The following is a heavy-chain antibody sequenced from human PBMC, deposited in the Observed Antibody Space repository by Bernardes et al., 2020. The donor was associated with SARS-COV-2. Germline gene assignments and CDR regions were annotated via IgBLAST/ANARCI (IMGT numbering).Heavy chain of an antibody. CDR2: TKNKLNSYAT. Sequence: SLSLSCAASDITFSDHYMDWVRQAPGKGLEWIGRTKNKLNSYATEYAASVKGRFTISRDDSKNSVYLQMNSLKTEDTGVYYCARVVIMTGIPYGMDVWGQGTTVTVSS. V-gene: IGHV3-72*01. D-gene: IGHD3-9*01. J-gene: IGHJ6*02. CDR3: ARVVIMTGIPYGMDV. CDR1: DITFSDHY.